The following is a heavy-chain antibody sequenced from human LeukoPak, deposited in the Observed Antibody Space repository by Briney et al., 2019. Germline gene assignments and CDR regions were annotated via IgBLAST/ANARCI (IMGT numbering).Heavy chain of an antibody. Sequence: GGSLRLSCAASGFTFSSYGMTWVRQAPGKGLEWVSHISSDGRVGRYVDSVRGRFTMSRDNAKNLLFLQMNGLRAEDTAVYYCARDTLNGPFVISLDYWGQGALVTVSS. CDR1: GFTFSSYG. V-gene: IGHV3-48*04. D-gene: IGHD3-9*01. J-gene: IGHJ4*02. CDR3: ARDTLNGPFVISLDY. CDR2: ISSDGRVG.